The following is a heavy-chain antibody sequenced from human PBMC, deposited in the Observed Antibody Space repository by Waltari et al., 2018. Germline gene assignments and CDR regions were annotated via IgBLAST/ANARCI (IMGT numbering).Heavy chain of an antibody. CDR3: ARDRPGYCNGGSCYAWDY. Sequence: GGSLRLSCAASGFTFYSHSMNWVRQAPGKGLEWVSSISSSSGFIYYADSLKGRFIIFIDNAKNSLYLQMKSLKTEDTAVYYCARDRPGYCNGGSCYAWDYWGQGTLVTVSS. V-gene: IGHV3-21*01. CDR2: ISSSSGFI. CDR1: GFTFYSHS. D-gene: IGHD2-15*01. J-gene: IGHJ4*02.